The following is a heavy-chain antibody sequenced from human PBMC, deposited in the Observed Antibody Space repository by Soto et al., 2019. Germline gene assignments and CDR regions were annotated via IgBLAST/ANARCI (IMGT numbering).Heavy chain of an antibody. CDR3: ARTRNKAAHAFDI. V-gene: IGHV1-2*02. J-gene: IGHJ3*02. CDR1: GYTFTGYY. D-gene: IGHD6-6*01. CDR2: INPNSGGT. Sequence: ASVKVSCKASGYTFTGYYMHWVRQAPGQGLEWMGWINPNSGGTNYAQKFQGRVTMTRDTSISTAYMELSRLRSDDTAVYYCARTRNKAAHAFDIRGQGTMVTVSS.